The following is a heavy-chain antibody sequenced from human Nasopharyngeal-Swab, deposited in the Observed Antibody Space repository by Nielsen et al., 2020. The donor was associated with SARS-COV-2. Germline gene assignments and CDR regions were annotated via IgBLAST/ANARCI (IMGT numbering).Heavy chain of an antibody. CDR2: IIPIFGTA. D-gene: IGHD3-22*01. CDR3: ARDEGSYDSSGYYYAGYSGMDV. J-gene: IGHJ6*02. V-gene: IGHV1-69*01. Sequence: WVRQAPGQGLEGLGGIIPIFGTANYAQKFQGRVTITADESTSTAYMELSSLRSEDTAVYYCARDEGSYDSSGYYYAGYSGMDVWGQGTTVTVSS.